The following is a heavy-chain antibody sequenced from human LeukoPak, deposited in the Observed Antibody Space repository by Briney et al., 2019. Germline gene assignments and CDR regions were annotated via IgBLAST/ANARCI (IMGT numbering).Heavy chain of an antibody. CDR2: IIPIFGTA. CDR1: GGTFSSYA. V-gene: IGHV1-69*01. CDR3: ARDRGRSGSYYEYFQH. D-gene: IGHD1-26*01. J-gene: IGHJ1*01. Sequence: GSSVKVSCKASGGTFSSYAISWVRQAPGQGLEWMGGIIPIFGTANYAQKFQGRVTITADESTSTAYMELSSLRSEDTAVYYCARDRGRSGSYYEYFQHWGQSTLVTVSS.